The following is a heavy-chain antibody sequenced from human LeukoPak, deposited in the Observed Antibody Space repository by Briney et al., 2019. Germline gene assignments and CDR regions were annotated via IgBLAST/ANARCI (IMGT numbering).Heavy chain of an antibody. CDR1: GGSISSYY. D-gene: IGHD4-23*01. Sequence: SETLSLTCTVSGGSISSYYWSWIRQPAGKGLEWIGRIYTSGSTNYNPSLKSRVTMSVDTSKNQFCLKLRFVTAADTAIYYCARLIGTSYYFYDVDVWGQGTTVTVSS. CDR2: IYTSGST. V-gene: IGHV4-4*07. CDR3: ARLIGTSYYFYDVDV. J-gene: IGHJ6*02.